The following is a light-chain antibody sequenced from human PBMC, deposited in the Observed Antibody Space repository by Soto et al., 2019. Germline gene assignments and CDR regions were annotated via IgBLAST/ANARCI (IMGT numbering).Light chain of an antibody. Sequence: EIVLTQSPGTLSLSPGERATLSCRASQSVRSNYLAWYQQKPGQAPRLLIYNSSTRATGIPDRFSGSGSGTDFPLTISRLEPEDFALYYCQQYRDLPQTFGQGTQVESK. CDR2: NSS. CDR1: QSVRSNY. V-gene: IGKV3-20*01. J-gene: IGKJ1*01. CDR3: QQYRDLPQT.